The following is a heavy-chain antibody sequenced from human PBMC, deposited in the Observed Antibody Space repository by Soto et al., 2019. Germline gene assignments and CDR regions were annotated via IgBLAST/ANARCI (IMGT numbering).Heavy chain of an antibody. V-gene: IGHV1-18*04. Sequence: QEQLVQSGGEVKKPGASVRVSCKASGYTFTKYGITWVRQAPGQGLEWMGWIGVYNGKTNYARKLQGRVIMTADTSASTAYMELRSLRSDDTAVYYCSRARYCTSPSCYNHYYYVMDIWCQGTTVSVSS. CDR1: GYTFTKYG. CDR2: IGVYNGKT. CDR3: SRARYCTSPSCYNHYYYVMDI. D-gene: IGHD2-2*02. J-gene: IGHJ6*02.